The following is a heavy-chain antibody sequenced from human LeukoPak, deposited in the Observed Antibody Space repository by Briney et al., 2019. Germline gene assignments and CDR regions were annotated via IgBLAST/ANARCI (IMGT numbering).Heavy chain of an antibody. CDR1: GFSVSGYW. J-gene: IGHJ4*02. CDR3: AREWQGGIAAAGTRIEGDY. Sequence: GGSLRLSCAVSGFSVSGYWMTWVRQAPGKGLEGVANIKQDGSEKNYVDSVKGRFTISRDNAENSLFLQMNSLRVEDTAVYYCAREWQGGIAAAGTRIEGDYWGQGTLVAVSS. V-gene: IGHV3-7*01. CDR2: IKQDGSEK. D-gene: IGHD6-13*01.